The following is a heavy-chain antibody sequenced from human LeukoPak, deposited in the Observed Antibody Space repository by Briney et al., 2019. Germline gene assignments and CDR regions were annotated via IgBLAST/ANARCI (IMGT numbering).Heavy chain of an antibody. CDR1: GFTFSADS. J-gene: IGHJ4*02. V-gene: IGHV3-21*01. Sequence: GGSLRLSCAASGFTFSADSMSWVRQAPGKGLEWVSSIISSSYMYYADSVKGRFTISRDNAKNSLYPQMNSLRAEDTAVYYCARVGKAYYYDSSGYWFDYWGQGTLVTVSS. CDR3: ARVGKAYYYDSSGYWFDY. CDR2: IISSSYM. D-gene: IGHD3-22*01.